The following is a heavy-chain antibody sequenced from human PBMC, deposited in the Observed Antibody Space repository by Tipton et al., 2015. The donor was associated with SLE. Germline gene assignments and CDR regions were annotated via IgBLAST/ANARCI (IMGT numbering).Heavy chain of an antibody. CDR3: ARDGGIVVVPAALYYYGMDV. CDR2: INSDGSST. Sequence: GSLRLSCAASGFTFNYAWLSWVRQAPGKGLVWVSRINSDGSSTSYADSVKGRFTISRDNAKNTLYLQMNSLRAEDTAVYYCARDGGIVVVPAALYYYGMDVWGQGTTVTVSS. J-gene: IGHJ6*02. V-gene: IGHV3-74*01. CDR1: GFTFNYAW. D-gene: IGHD2-2*01.